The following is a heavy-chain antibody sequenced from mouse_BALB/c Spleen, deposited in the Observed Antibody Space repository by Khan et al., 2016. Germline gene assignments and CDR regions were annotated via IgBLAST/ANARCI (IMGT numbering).Heavy chain of an antibody. D-gene: IGHD6-1*01. CDR1: GYSITSDYA. V-gene: IGHV3-2*02. CDR2: IIYSGST. Sequence: EVQLQESGPGLVKPSQSLSLTCTVTGYSITSDYAWNWIRQFPGNKLEWMGYIIYSGSTSYNPSLKSRISITRDTSKNQFFLQLNSVTPEDTATYFCGRHQPAEWFFDVWGAATTVTVSS. J-gene: IGHJ1*01. CDR3: GRHQPAEWFFDV.